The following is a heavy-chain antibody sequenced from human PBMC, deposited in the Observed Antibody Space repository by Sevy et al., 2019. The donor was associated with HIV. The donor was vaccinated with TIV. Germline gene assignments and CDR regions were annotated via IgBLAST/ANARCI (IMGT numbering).Heavy chain of an antibody. CDR2: IRSKAYGGTT. J-gene: IGHJ4*02. V-gene: IGHV3-49*04. CDR3: TRDIDSCSGGSCYPTYDY. D-gene: IGHD2-15*01. Sequence: GVSLRLSCTASGFTFGDYAMSWVRQAPGKGLEWVGFIRSKAYGGTTEYAASVKGRFTISRDDSKSIAYLQMNSLKTEDTAVYYCTRDIDSCSGGSCYPTYDYWGQRTLVTVSS. CDR1: GFTFGDYA.